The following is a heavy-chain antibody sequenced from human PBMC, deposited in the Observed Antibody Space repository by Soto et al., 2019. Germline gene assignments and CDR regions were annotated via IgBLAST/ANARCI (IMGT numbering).Heavy chain of an antibody. V-gene: IGHV4-61*01. D-gene: IGHD6-13*01. CDR1: GDSVTSGSYY. Sequence: SETLSLTCIVSGDSVTSGSYYWTWLRQPPGKGLEWIGYISYTGRTNYNPSLKSRVTMSVDTSKNQFSLKLSSVTAADTAVYYCARDKERGSSSWKSNWFDPWGQGTLVTVSS. CDR3: ARDKERGSSSWKSNWFDP. CDR2: ISYTGRT. J-gene: IGHJ5*02.